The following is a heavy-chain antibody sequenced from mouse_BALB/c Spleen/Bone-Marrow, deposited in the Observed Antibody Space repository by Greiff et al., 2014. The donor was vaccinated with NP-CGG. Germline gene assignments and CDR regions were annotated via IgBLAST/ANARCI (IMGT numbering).Heavy chain of an antibody. J-gene: IGHJ2*01. Sequence: QVQLKESGPELVKPGASVKMSCKASGYTFTSYWMHWVKQRPGQGLEWIGYINPSTGYTEYNQKFKDKATLTADKSSSTAYMQLSSLTSEDSAVYYCARSDYWGQGTTLTVSS. CDR1: GYTFTSYW. CDR3: ARSDY. CDR2: INPSTGYT. V-gene: IGHV1-7*01.